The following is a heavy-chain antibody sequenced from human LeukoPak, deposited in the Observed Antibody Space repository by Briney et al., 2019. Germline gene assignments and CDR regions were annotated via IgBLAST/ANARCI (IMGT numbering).Heavy chain of an antibody. V-gene: IGHV4-39*07. CDR2: IYYSVNT. D-gene: IGHD5-18*01. CDR1: GGSISSSTYY. CDR3: ARTARHLDY. Sequence: SETLSLTCTVSGGSISSSTYYWGWIRQPPGKGLEWIGSIYYSVNTYYNPSLKSRVTISVDTSKNQFSLKLSSVTAADTAVYYCARTARHLDYWGQGTLVTVSS. J-gene: IGHJ4*02.